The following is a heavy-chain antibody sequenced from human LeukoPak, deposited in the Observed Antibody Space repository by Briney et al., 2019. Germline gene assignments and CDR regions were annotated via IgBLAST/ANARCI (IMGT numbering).Heavy chain of an antibody. CDR2: ISVHNGNT. V-gene: IGHV1-18*01. CDR3: ARASRFCSGSTCHDY. Sequence: ASVKVSCKASGYTFSNYGIAWVRQAPGQGLEWMGWISVHNGNTNYAQMLQGRVTMTTDTSTRTAYMELRSLRYDDTAVYYCARASRFCSGSTCHDYWGQGTLVTVSS. J-gene: IGHJ4*02. D-gene: IGHD2-2*01. CDR1: GYTFSNYG.